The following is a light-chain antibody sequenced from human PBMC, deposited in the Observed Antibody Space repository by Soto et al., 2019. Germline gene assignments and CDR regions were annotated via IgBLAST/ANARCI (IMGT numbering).Light chain of an antibody. V-gene: IGKV3-15*01. Sequence: EIVMTQSPATLSVSPGERATLSCRASQSVSSKLAWYHQKPGQAPRLLIYGASTRATGIPARFSGSGSGPEFTLTISSLQSEDFAVYYCQQYNNWPPWTFGQWTKVEIK. CDR3: QQYNNWPPWT. CDR2: GAS. CDR1: QSVSSK. J-gene: IGKJ1*01.